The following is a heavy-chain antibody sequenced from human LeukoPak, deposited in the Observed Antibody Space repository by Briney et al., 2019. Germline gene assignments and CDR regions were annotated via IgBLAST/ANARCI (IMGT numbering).Heavy chain of an antibody. J-gene: IGHJ5*02. D-gene: IGHD6-13*01. CDR3: ARLVEQQLVSFNWFDP. Sequence: GESLKISCKGSGYSFTSYWIGWVRQMPGKGLEWMGIIYPGYYDTRYSPSFQGQVTISADKSISTAYLQWSSLKASDTAMYYCARLVEQQLVSFNWFDPWGQGTLVTVSS. CDR2: IYPGYYDT. V-gene: IGHV5-51*01. CDR1: GYSFTSYW.